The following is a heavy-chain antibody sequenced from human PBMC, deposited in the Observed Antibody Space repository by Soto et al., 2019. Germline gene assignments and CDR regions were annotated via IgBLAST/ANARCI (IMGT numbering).Heavy chain of an antibody. CDR3: ATGPRKQLWVGYFDY. V-gene: IGHV1-2*02. CDR1: GYTFSDYY. D-gene: IGHD5-18*01. CDR2: INPNTHTDVI. J-gene: IGHJ4*02. Sequence: GASVKVSCKASGYTFSDYYIHWVRQAPGQGLEWMGWINPNTHTDVINYAESFQGRVTMTSDTSVTTAYMELSGLKSDDTAVYYCATGPRKQLWVGYFDYWGQGTLVTVSS.